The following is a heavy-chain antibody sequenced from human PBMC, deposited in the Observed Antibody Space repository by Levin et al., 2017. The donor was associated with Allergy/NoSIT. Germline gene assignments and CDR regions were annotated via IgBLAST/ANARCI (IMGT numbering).Heavy chain of an antibody. CDR2: IDPSDSYP. CDR1: GYSSTSYW. V-gene: IGHV5-10-1*01. D-gene: IGHD2-2*01. J-gene: IGHJ3*02. CDR3: ATPPGYCNTTRCYVGAFDI. Sequence: MAGGSLRLSCKGSGYSSTSYWISWVRQMPGKGLEWMGKIDPSDSYPDYSPSFEGHVTISADRSVSTAYLQWSSLKASDTAMYYCATPPGYCNTTRCYVGAFDIWGQGTMVTVSS.